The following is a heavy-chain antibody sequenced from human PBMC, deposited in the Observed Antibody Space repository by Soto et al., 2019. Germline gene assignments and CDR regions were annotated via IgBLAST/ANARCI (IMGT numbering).Heavy chain of an antibody. J-gene: IGHJ6*02. CDR2: ISSSSSTI. D-gene: IGHD6-19*01. CDR3: ARDLTAVAGIYYYYGMDV. CDR1: GFTFSSYS. V-gene: IGHV3-48*02. Sequence: GGSLRLSCAASGFTFSSYSMNWVRQAPGKGLEWVSYISSSSSTIYYADSVKGRFTISRDNAKNSLYLQMNSLRDEDTAVYYCARDLTAVAGIYYYYGMDVWGQGTTVTVSS.